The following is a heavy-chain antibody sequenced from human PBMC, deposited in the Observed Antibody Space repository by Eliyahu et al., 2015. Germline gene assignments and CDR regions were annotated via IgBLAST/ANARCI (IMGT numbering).Heavy chain of an antibody. CDR2: ISGIGGTT. D-gene: IGHD6-13*01. Sequence: EVQLVESGGGLVQPGGSLRLSCAAXGIPFSSXAMXWVRQAPGKGLEGVSGISGIGGTTDFADSVKGRFTISRDNSKNTLYLQMNSLRAEDTALYYCAKDISSSWTGWDWYFDLWGRGTLVTVSS. V-gene: IGHV3-23*04. CDR1: GIPFSSXA. CDR3: AKDISSSWTGWDWYFDL. J-gene: IGHJ2*01.